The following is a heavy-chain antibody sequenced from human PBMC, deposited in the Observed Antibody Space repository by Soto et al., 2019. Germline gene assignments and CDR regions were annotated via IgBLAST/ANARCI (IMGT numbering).Heavy chain of an antibody. D-gene: IGHD2-15*01. Sequence: LRLSCAASGFTFSSYDMHWVRQATGKGLEWVSAIGTAGDPYYPGSVKGRFTISRENAKNSLYLQMNSLRAGDTAVYYCARGTAGYCSGGSCYGMDVWGQGTTVTVSS. J-gene: IGHJ6*02. V-gene: IGHV3-13*05. CDR2: IGTAGDP. CDR3: ARGTAGYCSGGSCYGMDV. CDR1: GFTFSSYD.